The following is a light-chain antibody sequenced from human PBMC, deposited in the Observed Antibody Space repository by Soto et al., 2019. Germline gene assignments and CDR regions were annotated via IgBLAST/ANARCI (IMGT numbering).Light chain of an antibody. Sequence: QSVLTQPPSVSGTPGQTVTISCSGSDSNIGTYNVHWYQQFPGSAPKLLISAHNQRPSGVPDRFSGSKSGTSASLVISGLQSDDEADFYCASYVDSLKGVLFGGGTKLTVL. J-gene: IGLJ2*01. CDR2: AHN. V-gene: IGLV1-44*01. CDR3: ASYVDSLKGVL. CDR1: DSNIGTYN.